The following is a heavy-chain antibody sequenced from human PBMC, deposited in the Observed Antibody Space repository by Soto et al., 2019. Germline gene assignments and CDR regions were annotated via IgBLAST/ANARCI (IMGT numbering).Heavy chain of an antibody. CDR2: ISGSGGDT. Sequence: GRSLGLSCAVSGVTFSRYALNCVGQAPGKGLEWVSGISGSGGDTDYADSVKGRFTVSRDNSKNTLYLQMNSLRAEDTAVYYCAGLDHSSQAFWGQGTPVIVSA. V-gene: IGHV3-23*01. CDR3: AGLDHSSQAF. D-gene: IGHD5-18*01. CDR1: GVTFSRYA. J-gene: IGHJ1*01.